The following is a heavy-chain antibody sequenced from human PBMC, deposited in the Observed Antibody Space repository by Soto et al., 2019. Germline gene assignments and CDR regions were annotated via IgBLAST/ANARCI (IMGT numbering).Heavy chain of an antibody. J-gene: IGHJ6*02. CDR2: INHSGST. D-gene: IGHD6-13*01. CDR1: GGSFSGYE. CDR3: ARAHIAAAGTIGVIYYYYGMDV. Sequence: XTLSLPCAVYGGSFSGYEWSWIRQPPGKGLEWSGEINHSGSTNYNPSLKSRGTISVDTSKNQLSLKLSSLTAADTAVYYCARAHIAAAGTIGVIYYYYGMDVWGQGTTVTVSS. V-gene: IGHV4-34*01.